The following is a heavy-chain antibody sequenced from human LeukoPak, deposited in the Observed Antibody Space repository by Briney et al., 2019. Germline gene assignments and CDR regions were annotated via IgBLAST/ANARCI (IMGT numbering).Heavy chain of an antibody. D-gene: IGHD6-13*01. Sequence: PGGSLRLSCAASGFTFSSYAMHWVRQAPGKGLEWVAVISYDGSNKYYADSVKGRFTISRDSSENTLYLQMHSLRAEDSAVYYCAKAHSSSWFYAYFDYWGQGTLVTVSS. CDR1: GFTFSSYA. CDR3: AKAHSSSWFYAYFDY. J-gene: IGHJ4*02. CDR2: ISYDGSNK. V-gene: IGHV3-30-3*01.